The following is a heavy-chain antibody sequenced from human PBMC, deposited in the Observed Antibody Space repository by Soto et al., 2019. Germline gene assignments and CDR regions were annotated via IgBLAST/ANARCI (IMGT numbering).Heavy chain of an antibody. CDR1: GGTLDSQG. V-gene: IGHV1-69*06. CDR2: ITPVSETA. J-gene: IGHJ3*02. D-gene: IGHD1-26*01. CDR3: ARGRLTATKSGARGAFEI. Sequence: QVQLVQSGAEMQKPGSSVKVSCKASGGTLDSQGISWFRQAPGQGLEWMGRITPVSETANYAQRFQGRVTITADKSTSTAYMELSGLKSDDTAVYYCARGRLTATKSGARGAFEIWGQGTMIIVSS.